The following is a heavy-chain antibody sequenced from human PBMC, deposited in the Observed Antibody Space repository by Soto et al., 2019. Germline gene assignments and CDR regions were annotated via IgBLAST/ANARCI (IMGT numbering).Heavy chain of an antibody. Sequence: ASVKVSCKASGYTFTSYAMHWVRQAPGQRLEWMGWINAGNGNTKYSQKLQGRVTITRDTSASTAYMELSSLRSENTAVYYCARDIDMVRGVIPLDYWGQGTLVTVSS. D-gene: IGHD3-10*01. J-gene: IGHJ4*02. V-gene: IGHV1-3*01. CDR1: GYTFTSYA. CDR3: ARDIDMVRGVIPLDY. CDR2: INAGNGNT.